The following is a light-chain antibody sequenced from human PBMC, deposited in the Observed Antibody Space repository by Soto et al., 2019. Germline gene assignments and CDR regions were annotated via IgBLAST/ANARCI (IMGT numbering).Light chain of an antibody. CDR1: SXVVGSYNL. V-gene: IGLV2-23*01. CDR3: CSYAGSSTYV. Sequence: QSALTQPPSVSGSPGQSITISCTGTSXVVGSYNLVSWYQQHPGKAPKLMIYEGSKRPSGVSNRFSGSKSGNTASLTISGLQAEDEADYYCCSYAGSSTYVFGTGTKVTVL. J-gene: IGLJ1*01. CDR2: EGS.